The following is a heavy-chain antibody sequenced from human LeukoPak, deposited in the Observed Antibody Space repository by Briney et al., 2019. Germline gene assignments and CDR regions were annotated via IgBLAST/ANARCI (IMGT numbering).Heavy chain of an antibody. CDR3: ARDRNWKDASDY. J-gene: IGHJ4*02. CDR1: GFTVSSNY. D-gene: IGHD1-1*01. CDR2: IYSGGST. V-gene: IGHV3-66*01. Sequence: GGSLRLSCAAPGFTVSSNYMSWVRQAPGKGLEWVSVIYSGGSTYYADSVKGRFTISRDNSKNTLYLQMNSLRAEDTAVYYCARDRNWKDASDYWGQGTLVTVSS.